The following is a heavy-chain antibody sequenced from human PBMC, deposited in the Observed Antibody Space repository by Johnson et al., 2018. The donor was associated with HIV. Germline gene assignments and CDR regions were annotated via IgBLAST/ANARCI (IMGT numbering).Heavy chain of an antibody. D-gene: IGHD6-13*01. V-gene: IGHV3-13*01. Sequence: EVQLVESGGGVVQPGRSLRLSCAASGFTFSSYDMHWVRQATGKGLEWVSAIGTAGDTYYPGSVKGRFTISRENAKNSLYLQMNSLRAEDTALYYCARAGTEIDAFDIWGQGTMVTVSS. CDR3: ARAGTEIDAFDI. CDR1: GFTFSSYD. J-gene: IGHJ3*02. CDR2: IGTAGDT.